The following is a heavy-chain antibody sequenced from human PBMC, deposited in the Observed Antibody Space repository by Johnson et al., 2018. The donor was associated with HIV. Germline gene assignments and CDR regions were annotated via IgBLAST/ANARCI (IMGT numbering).Heavy chain of an antibody. CDR3: ARAVGVWADQLGFDI. D-gene: IGHD1-1*01. CDR1: GFTFDDYA. CDR2: IGTAGDT. J-gene: IGHJ3*02. Sequence: VQLVESGGVVVQPGGSLRLSCAASGFTFDDYAMHWVRQAPGKGLEWVSAIGTAGDTYYPGSVKGRFTISRENAKNSLYLQMNSLGAGDTAVYYCARAVGVWADQLGFDIWGQGTMVIVSS. V-gene: IGHV3-13*01.